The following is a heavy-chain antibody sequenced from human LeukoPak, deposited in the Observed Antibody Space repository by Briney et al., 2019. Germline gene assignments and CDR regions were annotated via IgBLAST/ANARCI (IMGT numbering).Heavy chain of an antibody. J-gene: IGHJ4*02. V-gene: IGHV3-23*01. CDR3: ARDQFTKGDY. CDR2: LSGSGAGT. D-gene: IGHD2-8*01. Sequence: PGGSLRLSCAASGFTFSDYALGWVRQAPGRGLEWVATLSGSGAGTYYSDSVQGRFTISRDNVKNSLYLQMNSLRADDTAVYYCARDQFTKGDYWGQGTLVTVSS. CDR1: GFTFSDYA.